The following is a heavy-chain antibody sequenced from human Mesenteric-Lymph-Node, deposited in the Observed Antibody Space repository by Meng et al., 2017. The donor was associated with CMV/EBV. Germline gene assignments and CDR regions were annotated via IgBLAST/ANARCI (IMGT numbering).Heavy chain of an antibody. Sequence: SETLSLTCAVYSGSFSGYYWSWIRQPPGKGLEWIGEIIQSGSTNYNPSLESRVSISVDTSKNQFSLKVSPVTAADTAVYYCARSKGSSWSAYYYGMDVWGQGTTVTVSS. CDR2: IIQSGST. J-gene: IGHJ6*02. D-gene: IGHD6-13*01. V-gene: IGHV4-34*12. CDR3: ARSKGSSWSAYYYGMDV. CDR1: SGSFSGYY.